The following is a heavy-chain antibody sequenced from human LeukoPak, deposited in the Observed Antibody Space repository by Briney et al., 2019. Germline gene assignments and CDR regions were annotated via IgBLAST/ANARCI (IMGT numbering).Heavy chain of an antibody. D-gene: IGHD2-2*01. CDR3: ARGQVPAARGYNWFDP. CDR2: INSRGDT. CDR1: GWSFNDYY. Sequence: SETLSLTCAVYGWSFNDYYWNWIRQPPGKGLEWIGEINSRGDTNYNPSLKSRVTISVDTSKKQFSLRLTSMIAADTALYYCARGQVPAARGYNWFDPWGQGTLVTVPS. J-gene: IGHJ5*02. V-gene: IGHV4-34*01.